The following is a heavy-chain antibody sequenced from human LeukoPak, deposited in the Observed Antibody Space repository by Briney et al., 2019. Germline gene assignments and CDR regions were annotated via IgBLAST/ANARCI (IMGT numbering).Heavy chain of an antibody. V-gene: IGHV4-38-2*02. J-gene: IGHJ5*02. CDR2: IYHTGST. CDR3: ARESGMYSSGGGFDP. D-gene: IGHD6-19*01. Sequence: SETLSLTCTVSGHSIINSYYWGWIRQPPGKGLEWIGSIYHTGSTYYNPSLKSRVTISVDTSKNQFSLKLSSVTAADTAVYYCARESGMYSSGGGFDPWGQGTLVTVSS. CDR1: GHSIINSYY.